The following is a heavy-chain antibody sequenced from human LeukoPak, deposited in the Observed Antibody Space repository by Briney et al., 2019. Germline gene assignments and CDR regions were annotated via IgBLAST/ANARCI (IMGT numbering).Heavy chain of an antibody. V-gene: IGHV3-30*02. CDR1: GFIFSTYG. J-gene: IGHJ4*02. CDR2: IRHDESIK. Sequence: GGSLRLSCAASGFIFSTYGMYWVRQAPGKGLEGVAFIRHDESIKNYADSVKGRSTISRDNSKNTLYLQMNSLRAEDTAVYYCAKDSLADIDYWGQGTLVTVSS. CDR3: AKDSLADIDY. D-gene: IGHD3-16*01.